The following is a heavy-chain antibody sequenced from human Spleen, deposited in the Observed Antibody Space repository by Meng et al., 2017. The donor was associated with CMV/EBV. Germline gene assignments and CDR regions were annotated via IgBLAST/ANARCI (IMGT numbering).Heavy chain of an antibody. CDR3: ARIERRRILKYCGSDCSTTDY. Sequence: QVQLQESGPGLVKPSGTLSLTCAVSGCPISMSNLWTWVRQVPGKGLEWIGEIYHSGSTNYNPSLKSRVTISVDKFKNQFSLKLGSVTAADTAVYYCARIERRRILKYCGSDCSTTDYWGQGTLVTVSS. J-gene: IGHJ4*02. V-gene: IGHV4-4*02. CDR1: GCPISMSNL. CDR2: IYHSGST. D-gene: IGHD2-21*02.